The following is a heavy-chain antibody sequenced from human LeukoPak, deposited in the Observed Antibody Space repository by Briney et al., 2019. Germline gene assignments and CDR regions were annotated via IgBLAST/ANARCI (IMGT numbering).Heavy chain of an antibody. J-gene: IGHJ4*02. CDR1: GYTFTGYY. D-gene: IGHD2-15*01. Sequence: ASGKVSCKSSGYTFTGYYMHWVRQAPGQGLEWVGWINPNSGGTNYAQKFQGRVTMTRDTSISTAYMELSRLRSDDTAVYYCARAPAGYCSGGSCDPFDYWGQGTLVTVSS. CDR3: ARAPAGYCSGGSCDPFDY. CDR2: INPNSGGT. V-gene: IGHV1-2*02.